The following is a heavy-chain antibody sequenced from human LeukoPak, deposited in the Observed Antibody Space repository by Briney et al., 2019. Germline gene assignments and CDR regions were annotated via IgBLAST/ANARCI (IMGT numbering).Heavy chain of an antibody. D-gene: IGHD4-17*01. CDR2: ISAYNGNT. CDR1: GYSFTSYG. CDR3: ARYQGRTVTNGYYYYGMDV. J-gene: IGHJ6*02. V-gene: IGHV1-18*01. Sequence: GESLKISCKGSGYSFTSYGISWVRQAPGQGLEWMGWISAYNGNTNYAQKLQGRVTMTTDTSTSTAYMEPRSLRSDDTAVYYCARYQGRTVTNGYYYYGMDVWGQGTTVTVSS.